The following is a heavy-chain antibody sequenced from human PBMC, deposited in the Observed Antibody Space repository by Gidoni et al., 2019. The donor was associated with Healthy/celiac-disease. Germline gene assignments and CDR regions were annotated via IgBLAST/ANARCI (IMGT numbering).Heavy chain of an antibody. CDR1: GYSFTSYW. Sequence: EVQLWQPGAAVKKAGASLRIYCKGSGYSFTSYWISWVRQMPGKGLEWMGRIDPSDSYTNYSPSFQGHVTISADKSISTAYLQWSSLKASATAMYYCARHQGVPDYWGQGTLVTVSS. J-gene: IGHJ4*02. V-gene: IGHV5-10-1*01. CDR3: ARHQGVPDY. CDR2: IDPSDSYT.